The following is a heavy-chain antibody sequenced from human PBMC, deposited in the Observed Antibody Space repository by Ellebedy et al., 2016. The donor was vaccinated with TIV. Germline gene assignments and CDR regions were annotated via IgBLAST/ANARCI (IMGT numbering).Heavy chain of an antibody. J-gene: IGHJ3*01. CDR3: AAKNVHNSGLLGDAFDV. Sequence: KVSCKGSGYSFTSYWVGWVRQLPGKGLEWMGIIHPGDSDTRYSPSFQGQVTLSADQSVTTAHLQWNSLRASDTAMYYCAAKNVHNSGLLGDAFDVWGQGTFVTVSS. CDR2: IHPGDSDT. D-gene: IGHD6-19*01. CDR1: GYSFTSYW. V-gene: IGHV5-51*01.